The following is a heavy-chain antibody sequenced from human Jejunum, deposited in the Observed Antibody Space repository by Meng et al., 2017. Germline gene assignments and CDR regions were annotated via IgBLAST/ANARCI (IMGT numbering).Heavy chain of an antibody. J-gene: IGHJ5*02. CDR2: ISESGTTI. D-gene: IGHD2-15*01. CDR1: GFSFSDYY. CDR3: AGSAVVAAHP. Sequence: QAHLREAGGGGGKPGGSRRLSCAASGFSFSDYYMAWIRQAPGKGLEWVSYISESGTTIFYADSVKGRFTISRDNAKNSLYLQMSNLRAEDTAVYYCAGSAVVAAHPWGQGTLVTVSS. V-gene: IGHV3-11*01.